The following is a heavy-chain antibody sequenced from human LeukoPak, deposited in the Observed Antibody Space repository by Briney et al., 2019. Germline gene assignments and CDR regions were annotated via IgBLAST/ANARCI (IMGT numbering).Heavy chain of an antibody. CDR1: GATFSSYA. CDR3: ARDLNDYGDYSFDY. D-gene: IGHD4-17*01. J-gene: IGHJ4*02. Sequence: SVKVSCKASGATFSSYAISWVRHAPGQGLEWMGRIIPIFGTANYAQKFQGRVTITTDESTSTAYMELSSLRSEDTAVYCCARDLNDYGDYSFDYWGQGTLVTVSS. V-gene: IGHV1-69*05. CDR2: IIPIFGTA.